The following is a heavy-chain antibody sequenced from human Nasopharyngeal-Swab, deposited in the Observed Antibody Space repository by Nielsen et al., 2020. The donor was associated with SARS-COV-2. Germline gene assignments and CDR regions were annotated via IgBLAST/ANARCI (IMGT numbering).Heavy chain of an antibody. J-gene: IGHJ4*02. CDR2: INTNTGNP. Sequence: WVRQAPGQGLEWMGWINTNTGNPTYAQGFTGRFVFSLDASVSTAYLQISSLKAEDTAVYYCARGHDTSDYWGQGTLVTV. V-gene: IGHV7-4-1*02. D-gene: IGHD3-9*01. CDR3: ARGHDTSDY.